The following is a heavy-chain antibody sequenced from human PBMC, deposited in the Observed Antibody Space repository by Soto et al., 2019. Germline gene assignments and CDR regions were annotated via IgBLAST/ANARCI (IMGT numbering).Heavy chain of an antibody. D-gene: IGHD6-19*01. J-gene: IGHJ4*02. CDR3: ARSPHSSGWSIGDY. V-gene: IGHV4-30-2*01. Sequence: SETLSLTCAVSGGSISSGGYSWSWIRQPPGKGLEWIGYIYHSGSTYYNPSLKSRVTISVDRSKNQFSLKLSSVTAADTAVYYCARSPHSSGWSIGDYWGQGTLV. CDR1: GGSISSGGYS. CDR2: IYHSGST.